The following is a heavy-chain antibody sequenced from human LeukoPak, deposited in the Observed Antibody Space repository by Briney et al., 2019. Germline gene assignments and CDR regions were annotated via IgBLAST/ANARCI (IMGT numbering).Heavy chain of an antibody. J-gene: IGHJ3*02. Sequence: PSETLSLTCTVSGGSISSRGYYWGWIRQPPGKGLEWVGYIYYSGNTYYNPSLKGRVTISLDTSKNQFSLKLDSVTAADTAVYYCARHDQVSTSSPKFNDAFDIWGQGQWSPSLQ. D-gene: IGHD2-2*01. CDR2: IYYSGNT. CDR1: GGSISSRGYY. CDR3: ARHDQVSTSSPKFNDAFDI. V-gene: IGHV4-39*07.